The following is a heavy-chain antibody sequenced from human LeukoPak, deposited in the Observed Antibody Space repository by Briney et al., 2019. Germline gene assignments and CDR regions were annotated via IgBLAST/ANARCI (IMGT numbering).Heavy chain of an antibody. CDR2: ISSSSSYI. J-gene: IGHJ4*02. CDR3: ARKDDSSGYYYTPPDY. Sequence: GGSLRLSCAASGFTFSSYSMNWVRQAPGKGLEWVSSISSSSSYIYYADSVKGRFTISGDNAKNSLYLQMNSLSAEDTAVYYCARKDDSSGYYYTPPDYWGQGTLVTVSS. CDR1: GFTFSSYS. V-gene: IGHV3-21*01. D-gene: IGHD3-22*01.